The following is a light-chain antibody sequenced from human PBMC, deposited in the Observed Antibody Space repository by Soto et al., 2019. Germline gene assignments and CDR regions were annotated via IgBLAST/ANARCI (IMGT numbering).Light chain of an antibody. J-gene: IGKJ2*01. V-gene: IGKV1-39*01. CDR2: AAS. CDR1: QSISSY. Sequence: DIQMTQSPSSLSASVGDRVTITCRASQSISSYLNWYQQKPGKAPKLLIYAASSLQSGVPSRFSGSGSGTDFTLTISSLQTEDVATYYCQQSYSTPMYTFGQGTNLEIK. CDR3: QQSYSTPMYT.